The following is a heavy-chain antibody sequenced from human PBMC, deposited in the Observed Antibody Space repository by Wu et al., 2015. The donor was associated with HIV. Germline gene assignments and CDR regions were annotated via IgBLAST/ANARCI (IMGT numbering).Heavy chain of an antibody. D-gene: IGHD3-16*01. Sequence: QVQLVQSGAKVKKPGASVKVPCKASGYTFTSYDINWVRQATGQGLEWMGWMNPNSGNTGYAQKFQGRVTITRDTSITTAYLELSSLKSEDTAVYYCARAWGSSSFGYWFDPWGQGTLVTVSS. J-gene: IGHJ5*02. V-gene: IGHV1-8*03. CDR2: MNPNSGNT. CDR3: ARAWGSSSFGYWFDP. CDR1: GYTFTSYD.